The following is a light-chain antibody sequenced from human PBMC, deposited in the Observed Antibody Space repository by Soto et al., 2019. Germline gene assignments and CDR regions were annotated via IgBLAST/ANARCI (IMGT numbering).Light chain of an antibody. CDR3: QQYNNWPPWT. J-gene: IGKJ1*01. Sequence: DIVMTQSPATLSVSPGERATLSCRASQSVGSNLAWYQQKAGQAPRLLIYGASTRATGIPARFSGSGSGTEFTLTISSLQSEDFAVYYCQQYNNWPPWTFGQGTKVDI. CDR1: QSVGSN. V-gene: IGKV3-15*01. CDR2: GAS.